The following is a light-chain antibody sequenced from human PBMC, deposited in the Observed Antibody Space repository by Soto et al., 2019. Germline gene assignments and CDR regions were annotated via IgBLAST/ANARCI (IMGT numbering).Light chain of an antibody. CDR3: QKYNSALST. J-gene: IGKJ5*01. Sequence: DIQMTQSPSSLSASVGDRVTITCRASQGISNYLAWYQQKPGKVPKLLIYAASTLQSGVPSRFSGSGSGTDFTVSLSSVQPEDVATYYCQKYNSALSTFGQGTRLEIK. V-gene: IGKV1-27*01. CDR1: QGISNY. CDR2: AAS.